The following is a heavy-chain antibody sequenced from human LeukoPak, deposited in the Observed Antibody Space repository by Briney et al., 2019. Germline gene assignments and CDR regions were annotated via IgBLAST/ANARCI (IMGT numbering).Heavy chain of an antibody. CDR2: IYPGDSDT. CDR1: GYSFTSYW. J-gene: IGHJ4*02. CDR3: ARPYCSGGSCYSLFGPFDY. Sequence: GESLKISCKGSGYSFTSYWIGWVRQMPGKGLEWMGIIYPGDSDTRYSPSFQGQVTISADKSISTAYLQWSSLKASDTAMYYCARPYCSGGSCYSLFGPFDYWGQGTLVTVSS. V-gene: IGHV5-51*01. D-gene: IGHD2-15*01.